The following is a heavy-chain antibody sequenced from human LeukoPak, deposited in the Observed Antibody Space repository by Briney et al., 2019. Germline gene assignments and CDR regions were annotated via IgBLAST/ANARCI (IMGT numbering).Heavy chain of an antibody. CDR3: ARPQGYQLLDFEY. CDR2: IYYSGST. V-gene: IGHV4-39*01. D-gene: IGHD2-2*01. CDR1: SGSLRSCSSY. Sequence: PSETLSLTCTVSSGSLRSCSSYCGSIRQPPGKGLECIGSIYYSGSTYYNPSLKSRVTISVDTSKNQFSLKLSSVTAADTAVYYCARPQGYQLLDFEYWGQGTLVTVSS. J-gene: IGHJ4*02.